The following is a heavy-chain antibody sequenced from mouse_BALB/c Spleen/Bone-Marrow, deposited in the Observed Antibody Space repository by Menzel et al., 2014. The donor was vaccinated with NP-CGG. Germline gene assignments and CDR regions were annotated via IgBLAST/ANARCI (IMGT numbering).Heavy chain of an antibody. Sequence: VQLQQSGAALVKPGASVKLSCTASGFNIKDTYMHWVKQRPEQGLEWIGRFDPANGNTKYDPKFQGKATITADTSSNTAYLQLSSLTSEDTAVYYCARWLLPYGLDYWGQGTSVTVSA. CDR2: FDPANGNT. D-gene: IGHD2-3*01. CDR3: ARWLLPYGLDY. V-gene: IGHV14-3*02. J-gene: IGHJ4*01. CDR1: GFNIKDTY.